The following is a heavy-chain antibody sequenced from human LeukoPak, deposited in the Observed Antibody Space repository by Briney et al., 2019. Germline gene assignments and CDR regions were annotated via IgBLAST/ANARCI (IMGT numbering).Heavy chain of an antibody. J-gene: IGHJ4*02. CDR2: ISGSGGST. CDR1: GFTFSNYA. Sequence: GGSLRLSCAASGFTFSNYAMSWVRQAPGKGLEWVSAISGSGGSTYYADSVKGRFTISRDNSKNTLYLQMNSLRAEDTAVYYCAKDTSYYDFWSGYSYYFDYWGQGTLVTVSS. CDR3: AKDTSYYDFWSGYSYYFDY. D-gene: IGHD3-3*01. V-gene: IGHV3-23*01.